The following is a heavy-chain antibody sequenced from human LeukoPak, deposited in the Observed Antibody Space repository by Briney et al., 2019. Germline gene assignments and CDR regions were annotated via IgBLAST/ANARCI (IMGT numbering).Heavy chain of an antibody. CDR1: GGSFGGYY. V-gene: IGHV4-34*01. D-gene: IGHD6-19*01. CDR2: INHTGNT. Sequence: PSETLSLTCAVSGGSFGGYYWSWIRQPPGKGLEWLGEINHTGNTNYNPSLKSRVTISIDTSKNQFSLKLRSVTAADTAVYYCAGPGVAAFDYWGQGTLVTVSS. CDR3: AGPGVAAFDY. J-gene: IGHJ4*02.